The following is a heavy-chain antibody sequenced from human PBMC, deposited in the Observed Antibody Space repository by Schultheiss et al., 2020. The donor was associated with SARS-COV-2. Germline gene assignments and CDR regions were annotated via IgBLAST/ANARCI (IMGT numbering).Heavy chain of an antibody. J-gene: IGHJ3*02. Sequence: GGSLRLSCAASGFTFSSYGMHWVRQAPGKGLEWVAVIWYDGSNKYYADSVKGRFTISRDNSKNTLYLQMNSLRAEDTAVYYCARASIDGYPDAFDIWGQGTMVTVSS. V-gene: IGHV3-33*01. CDR3: ARASIDGYPDAFDI. D-gene: IGHD5-24*01. CDR2: IWYDGSNK. CDR1: GFTFSSYG.